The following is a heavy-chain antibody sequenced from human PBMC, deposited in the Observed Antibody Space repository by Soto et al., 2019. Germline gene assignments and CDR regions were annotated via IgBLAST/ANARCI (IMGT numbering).Heavy chain of an antibody. J-gene: IGHJ6*02. CDR2: IYYSGST. V-gene: IGHV4-59*01. D-gene: IGHD2-2*03. Sequence: PSETLSLTCTVSGGSISSYYWSWIRQPPGKGLEWIGYIYYSGSTNYNPSLKSRVTISVDTSKNQFSLKLSSVTAADTAVYYCARGEMGIVVVPAAPKVYYYYGMDVWGQGTTVTVS. CDR1: GGSISSYY. CDR3: ARGEMGIVVVPAAPKVYYYYGMDV.